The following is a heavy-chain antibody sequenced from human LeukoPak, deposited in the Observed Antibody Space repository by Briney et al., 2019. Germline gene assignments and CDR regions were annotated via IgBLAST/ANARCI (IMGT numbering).Heavy chain of an antibody. V-gene: IGHV7-4-1*02. D-gene: IGHD2-15*01. J-gene: IGHJ6*02. CDR1: GYTFTSYA. CDR3: ARDFPQDIVVVVAANFTDV. Sequence: ASVKVSCKASGYTFTSYAMNWVRQAPGQGLEWMGWINTNTGNPTYAQGFTGRFVFSLDTSVSTAYLQISGLKAEDTAVYYCARDFPQDIVVVVAANFTDVWGQGTTVTVSS. CDR2: INTNTGNP.